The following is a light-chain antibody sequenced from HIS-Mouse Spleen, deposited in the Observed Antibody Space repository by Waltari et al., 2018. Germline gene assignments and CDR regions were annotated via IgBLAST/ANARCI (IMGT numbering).Light chain of an antibody. CDR3: CSYAGSYTFGV. CDR2: DVS. Sequence: QSALTQPRSVSGSPGQSVPISCTGTSSAVGGYNYVPWYQQHPGKAPKLMIYDVSKRPSGVPDRFSGSKSGNTASLTISGLQAEDEADYYCCSYAGSYTFGVFGGGTKLTVL. J-gene: IGLJ3*02. V-gene: IGLV2-11*01. CDR1: SSAVGGYNY.